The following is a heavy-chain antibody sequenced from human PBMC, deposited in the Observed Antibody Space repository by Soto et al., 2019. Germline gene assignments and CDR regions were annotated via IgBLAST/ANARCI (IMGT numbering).Heavy chain of an antibody. CDR2: INHSGST. J-gene: IGHJ5*02. CDR1: GGTFSGYY. CDR3: ARGLTYYGSTGGWFDP. D-gene: IGHD3-10*01. V-gene: IGHV4-34*01. Sequence: PSEPLPLPCAVEGGTFSGYYWSRIRKPPGKGLEWIGEINHSGSTNYNPSLKSRVTISVDTSKNQFSLKLSSVTAADTAVYYCARGLTYYGSTGGWFDPWGQGTLVTVSS.